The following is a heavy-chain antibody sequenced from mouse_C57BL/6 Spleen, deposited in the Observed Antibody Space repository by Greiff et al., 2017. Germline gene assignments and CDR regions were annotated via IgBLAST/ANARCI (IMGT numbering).Heavy chain of an antibody. Sequence: VQLQQSGPELVKPGASVKISCKASGYSFTGYYMNWVKQSPEKSLEWIGEINPSTGGTTYNQKFKAKATLTVDKSSSTAYMQLKSLTSEDSAVYYCARRSSGTHYAMDYWGQGTSVTVSS. D-gene: IGHD3-2*02. CDR1: GYSFTGYY. CDR3: ARRSSGTHYAMDY. V-gene: IGHV1-42*01. J-gene: IGHJ4*01. CDR2: INPSTGGT.